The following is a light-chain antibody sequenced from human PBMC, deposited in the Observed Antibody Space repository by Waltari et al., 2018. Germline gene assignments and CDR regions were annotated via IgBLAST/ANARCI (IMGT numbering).Light chain of an antibody. Sequence: EIVMTQSPVTLSVSPGERATLSCRASQSVNSNLAWYQQKPGQAPRLLSYGASTRATGCPARFRGVGSGTEFTLTISSLQSEDFAIYYCQQYNNWRTFGQGTKLEIK. CDR3: QQYNNWRT. CDR2: GAS. V-gene: IGKV3-15*01. CDR1: QSVNSN. J-gene: IGKJ2*02.